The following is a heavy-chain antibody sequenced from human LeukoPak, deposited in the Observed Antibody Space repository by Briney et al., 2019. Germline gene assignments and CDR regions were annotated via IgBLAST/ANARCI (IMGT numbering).Heavy chain of an antibody. CDR1: GFTFTDHY. CDR3: VREGEGPLSKDFDY. Sequence: ASVKVSCKSSGFTFTDHYIHWVRQGPGQGLEWVGYIGPHSTFTSSPQEFQGRVTMIRDASMSTAYMELTRLTSDDTAVYYCVREGEGPLSKDFDYWGQGTLVTVSS. V-gene: IGHV1-2*02. CDR2: IGPHSTFT. D-gene: IGHD2/OR15-2a*01. J-gene: IGHJ4*02.